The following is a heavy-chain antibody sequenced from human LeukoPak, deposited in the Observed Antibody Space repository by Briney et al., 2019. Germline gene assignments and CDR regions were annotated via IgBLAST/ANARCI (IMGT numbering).Heavy chain of an antibody. CDR1: GFTGSHNY. D-gene: IGHD4-17*01. CDR2: THSSGGT. J-gene: IGHJ5*02. Sequence: GGSLRLSCAASGFTGSHNYMSWVRQAPGKGLEWVSATHSSGGTYYADSVKGRFTISRDTSKNTLYLQINSLSVEDTAVYYCIVFGDSNHWGQGTLVTVSS. V-gene: IGHV3-53*01. CDR3: IVFGDSNH.